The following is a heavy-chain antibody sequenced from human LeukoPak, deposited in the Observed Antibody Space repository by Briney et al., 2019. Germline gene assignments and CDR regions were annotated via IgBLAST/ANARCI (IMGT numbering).Heavy chain of an antibody. D-gene: IGHD3-22*01. V-gene: IGHV3-21*01. CDR3: ARDYYDSSADL. CDR1: GFTFSSYS. CDR2: ISSSSSYI. Sequence: GGSLRLSCAASGFTFSSYSMNWVRQAPGKGLEWVSSISSSSSYIYCADSVKGRFTISRDNAKNSLYLQMNSLRAEDTAVYYCARDYYDSSADLWGRGTLVTVSS. J-gene: IGHJ2*01.